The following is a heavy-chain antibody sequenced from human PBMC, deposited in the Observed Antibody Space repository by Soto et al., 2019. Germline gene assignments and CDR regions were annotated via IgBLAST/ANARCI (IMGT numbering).Heavy chain of an antibody. CDR3: ARGPPIYCSGGSCYSAAFDI. V-gene: IGHV1-18*01. CDR1: GYTFTSYG. J-gene: IGHJ3*02. CDR2: ISAYNGNT. D-gene: IGHD2-15*01. Sequence: QVQLVQSGAEVKKPGASVKVSCKASGYTFTSYGISWVRQAPGQGLEWMGWISAYNGNTNYAQKLQGRVTMTTDTSTSTAYMELRSLRSDDTAVYYCARGPPIYCSGGSCYSAAFDIWGQGTMVTVSS.